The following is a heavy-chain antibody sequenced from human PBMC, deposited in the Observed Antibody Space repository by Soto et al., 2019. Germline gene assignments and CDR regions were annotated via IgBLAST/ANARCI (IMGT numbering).Heavy chain of an antibody. Sequence: SETLSLICTVSGGSISSSIYYWGWIRQPPGKGLEWIGTIYYSGTSYYNPSLKSRLTVSIDTSKNQFYLILTSVTAADTAVYYCARTMNSFGPGMTIDYWGQGTLVTVSS. J-gene: IGHJ4*02. V-gene: IGHV4-39*01. D-gene: IGHD3-10*01. CDR1: GGSISSSIYY. CDR3: ARTMNSFGPGMTIDY. CDR2: IYYSGTS.